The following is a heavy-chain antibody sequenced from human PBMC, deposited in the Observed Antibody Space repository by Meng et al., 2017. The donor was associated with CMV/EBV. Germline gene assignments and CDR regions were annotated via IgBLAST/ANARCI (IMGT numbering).Heavy chain of an antibody. CDR1: GFTFSSYG. CDR2: IRYDGSNK. Sequence: GESLKISCAASGFTFSSYGMHWVRPAPGKGLEWVAFIRYDGSNKYYADSVKGRFTISRDNSKNTLYLQMNSLRAEDTAVEYCARAIGVVSKIELLFLYYFDYWGQGTLVTVSS. D-gene: IGHD3-3*01. J-gene: IGHJ4*02. CDR3: ARAIGVVSKIELLFLYYFDY. V-gene: IGHV3-30*02.